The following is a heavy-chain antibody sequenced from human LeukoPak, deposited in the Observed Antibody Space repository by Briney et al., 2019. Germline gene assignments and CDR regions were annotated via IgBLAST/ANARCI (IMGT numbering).Heavy chain of an antibody. J-gene: IGHJ1*01. D-gene: IGHD2-15*01. CDR2: IKHSGST. CDR3: ARRLLGYCSGGSCYSGYFQH. V-gene: IGHV4-34*01. CDR1: GGSFSGYY. Sequence: SETLSLTCAVYGGSFSGYYWRWIRHPPGKGLEWIGEIKHSGSTNSHPSLKSRVTIPVEPSKDQFSLKLSSVTAADTAVYYCARRLLGYCSGGSCYSGYFQHWGQGTLVTVSS.